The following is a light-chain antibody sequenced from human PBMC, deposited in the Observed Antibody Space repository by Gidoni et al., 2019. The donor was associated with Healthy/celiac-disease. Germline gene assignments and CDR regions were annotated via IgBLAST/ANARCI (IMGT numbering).Light chain of an antibody. J-gene: IGKJ4*01. CDR3: QQYGSSSLT. Sequence: EIVFTQSPRTLSLSPGERATLSCRASQSVSSSYLAWYQQKPGQAPRLLIYGASSRATGIPDRFSGSGSGTDFTLTISRLEPEDFAVYYCQQYGSSSLTFGGGTKVEIK. CDR2: GAS. CDR1: QSVSSSY. V-gene: IGKV3-20*01.